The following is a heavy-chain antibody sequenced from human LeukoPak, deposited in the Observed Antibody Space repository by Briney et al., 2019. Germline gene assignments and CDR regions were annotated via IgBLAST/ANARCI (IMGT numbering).Heavy chain of an antibody. D-gene: IGHD4-11*01. J-gene: IGHJ4*02. Sequence: SVKVSCKASGGTFSSYAISWVRQAPGQGLEWMGGIIPIFGTANYAQKFQGRVTITADESTSTAYMELRSLTSDDTAVYYCARDWGYSVDYWGQGTLVTVSS. CDR3: ARDWGYSVDY. CDR1: GGTFSSYA. CDR2: IIPIFGTA. V-gene: IGHV1-69*13.